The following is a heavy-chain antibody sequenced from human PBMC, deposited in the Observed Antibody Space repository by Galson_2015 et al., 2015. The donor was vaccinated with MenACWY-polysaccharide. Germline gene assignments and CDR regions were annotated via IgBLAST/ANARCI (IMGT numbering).Heavy chain of an antibody. D-gene: IGHD3-10*01. J-gene: IGHJ6*02. CDR1: GFTFSGSA. V-gene: IGHV3-73*01. CDR3: TRRYYGSGSSTNGWDYGLDV. Sequence: SLRLSCAASGFTFSGSAIHWVRQASGKGLEWVGRVRSKANNYATAYAASVKGRIIISRDDSENMASLQMNSLKTEDTAVYYCTRRYYGSGSSTNGWDYGLDVWGQGTTVTVSS. CDR2: VRSKANNYAT.